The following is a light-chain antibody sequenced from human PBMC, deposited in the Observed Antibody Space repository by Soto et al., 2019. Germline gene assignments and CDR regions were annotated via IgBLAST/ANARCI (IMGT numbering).Light chain of an antibody. CDR1: QTVSSY. CDR3: QQYNNWLIT. CDR2: DAS. J-gene: IGKJ5*01. Sequence: EIVLTQSPATLSLSPGERATLSCRASQTVSSYLLWYQQKPGQAPRLLIYDASNRAAGTPARFSGSGSETDFTLTISSLQSEDFAVYYCQQYNNWLITFGQGTRLEIK. V-gene: IGKV3-11*01.